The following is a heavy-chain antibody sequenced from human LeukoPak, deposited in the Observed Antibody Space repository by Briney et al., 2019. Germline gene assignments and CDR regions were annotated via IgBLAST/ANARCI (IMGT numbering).Heavy chain of an antibody. D-gene: IGHD2-15*01. Sequence: SETLSLTCTVSGGSISSSSYYWGWIRQPPGKGLEWIGSIYYSGSTYYNPSLKSRVTISVDKSKNQFSLKLSSVTAADTAVYYCARVGDGYCSGGSCLLAVDYWGQGTLVTVSS. CDR2: IYYSGST. CDR1: GGSISSSSYY. V-gene: IGHV4-39*07. CDR3: ARVGDGYCSGGSCLLAVDY. J-gene: IGHJ4*02.